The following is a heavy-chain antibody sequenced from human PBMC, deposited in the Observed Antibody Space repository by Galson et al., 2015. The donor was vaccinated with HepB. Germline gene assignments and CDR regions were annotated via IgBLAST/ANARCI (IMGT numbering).Heavy chain of an antibody. Sequence: PALVKPTQTLTLTCSFSGFSFSTSGVGVGWIRQPPGKALEWLAVVYWDDDKRYSPSLKSRLTITKDTSKNQVVLTMSNMDPVDTATYYCAHRGSKGAGTQPRDYYYGLDVWGQGTTVVVSS. V-gene: IGHV2-5*02. CDR3: AHRGSKGAGTQPRDYYYGLDV. CDR1: GFSFSTSGVG. CDR2: VYWDDDK. D-gene: IGHD1-1*01. J-gene: IGHJ6*02.